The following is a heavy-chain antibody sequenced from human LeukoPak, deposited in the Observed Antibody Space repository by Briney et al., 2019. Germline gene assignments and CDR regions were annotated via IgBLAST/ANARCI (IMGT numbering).Heavy chain of an antibody. D-gene: IGHD6-19*01. CDR3: ARGVAGAYYYYYYYMDV. V-gene: IGHV4-59*01. CDR1: GGSISSYY. J-gene: IGHJ6*03. CDR2: IYYSGST. Sequence: SETLSLTCTVSGGSISSYYWSRIRQPPGKGLEWIGYIYYSGSTNYNPSLKSRVTISVDTSKNQFSLKLSSVTAADTAVYYCARGVAGAYYYYYYYMDVWGKGTTVTVSS.